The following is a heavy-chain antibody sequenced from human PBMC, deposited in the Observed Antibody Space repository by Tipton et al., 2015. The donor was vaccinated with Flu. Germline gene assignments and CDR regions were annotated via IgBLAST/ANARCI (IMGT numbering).Heavy chain of an antibody. CDR2: INHSGST. CDR1: GGSISGYY. Sequence: TLSLTCTVSGGSISGYYWSWIRQPPGKGLEWIGEINHSGSTNYNPSLKSRVTISVDTSKNQFSLKLSSVTAADTAVYYCARGYYYGSGRAYGMDVWGQGTTVTVSS. CDR3: ARGYYYGSGRAYGMDV. J-gene: IGHJ6*02. D-gene: IGHD3-10*01. V-gene: IGHV4-34*01.